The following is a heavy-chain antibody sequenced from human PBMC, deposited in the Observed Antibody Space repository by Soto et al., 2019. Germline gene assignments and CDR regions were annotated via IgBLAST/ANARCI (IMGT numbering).Heavy chain of an antibody. J-gene: IGHJ4*02. V-gene: IGHV3-30-3*01. CDR2: ISSDGSNK. CDR3: ARGGGYRYGPLGY. CDR1: GFTFSSYA. D-gene: IGHD5-18*01. Sequence: QVQLVESGGGVVQPGRSLRLSCAASGFTFSSYAMHWVRQAPGKGLEWVAVISSDGSNKYYADSVKGRFTISRDNSKNTLYLQMNSLRAEDKAVYYCARGGGYRYGPLGYWGQGTLVTVSS.